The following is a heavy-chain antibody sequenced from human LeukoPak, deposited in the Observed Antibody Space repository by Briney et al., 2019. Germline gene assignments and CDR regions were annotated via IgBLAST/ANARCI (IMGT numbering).Heavy chain of an antibody. V-gene: IGHV3-11*01. D-gene: IGHD3-3*01. CDR3: ARDMSPITIFPYYYGMDV. Sequence: GGSLRLSCAASGFTFSDYYMSWIRQAPGKGLEWVSYISSSGSTIYYADSVKGRFTISRDNAKNSLYLQMNSLRAEDTAVYYCARDMSPITIFPYYYGMDVWGQGTTVTVSS. J-gene: IGHJ6*02. CDR1: GFTFSDYY. CDR2: ISSSGSTI.